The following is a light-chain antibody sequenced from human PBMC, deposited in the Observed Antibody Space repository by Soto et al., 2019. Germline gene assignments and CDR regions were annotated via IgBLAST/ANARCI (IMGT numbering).Light chain of an antibody. Sequence: VIWPNQPRYLLCAHSGDSVALSWLMSQGISSYLAWYQQKPGKAPELLIYAASTLQSGVPSRFSGSGSGTDFTLTISCLQSEDFATYYCQQYYSFPLTFGGGTKVDI. J-gene: IGKJ4*01. CDR2: AAS. CDR1: QGISSY. CDR3: QQYYSFPLT. V-gene: IGKV1D-8*01.